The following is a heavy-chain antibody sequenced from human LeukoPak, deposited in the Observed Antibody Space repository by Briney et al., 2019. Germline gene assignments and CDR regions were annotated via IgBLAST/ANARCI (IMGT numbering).Heavy chain of an antibody. CDR3: AKLRVVVTYYFDY. V-gene: IGHV3-23*01. J-gene: IGHJ4*02. CDR2: ISGSGGST. Sequence: PGGSLRLSCAASGFTFSSYAMSWVRQAPGKGLEWVSAISGSGGSTYYADFVKGRFTISRDNSKNTLYLQMNSLRAEDTAVYYCAKLRVVVTYYFDYWGQGTLVTVSS. CDR1: GFTFSSYA. D-gene: IGHD3-22*01.